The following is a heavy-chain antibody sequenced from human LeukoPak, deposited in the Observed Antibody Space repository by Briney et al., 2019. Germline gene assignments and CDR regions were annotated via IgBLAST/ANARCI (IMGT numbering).Heavy chain of an antibody. CDR3: ARVGSGWYAPFDY. D-gene: IGHD6-19*01. J-gene: IGHJ4*02. V-gene: IGHV3-20*04. CDR2: INWNGGST. CDR1: GFRFSDSW. Sequence: PGGSLRLSCAASGFRFSDSWMTWVRQTPGKGLEWVSGINWNGGSTGYADSVKGRFTISRDNAKNSLYLQMNSLRAEDTALYYCARVGSGWYAPFDYWGQGTLVTVSS.